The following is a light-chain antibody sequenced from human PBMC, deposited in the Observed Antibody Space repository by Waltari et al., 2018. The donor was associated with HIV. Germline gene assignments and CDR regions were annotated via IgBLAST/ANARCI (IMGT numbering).Light chain of an antibody. Sequence: QSVLTQPASASGTPGQRVTFSCSGSRSNIGNHYVYWYQQLPGTAPKVLIYRSNQRPSGVPDRFSGSKSGTSASLTISGLRSEDEADYYCAAWDDSLSGPVFGGGTKVTVL. V-gene: IGLV1-47*01. CDR2: RSN. J-gene: IGLJ3*02. CDR3: AAWDDSLSGPV. CDR1: RSNIGNHY.